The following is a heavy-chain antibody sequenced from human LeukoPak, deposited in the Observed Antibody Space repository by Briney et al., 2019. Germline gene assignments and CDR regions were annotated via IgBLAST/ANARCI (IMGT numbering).Heavy chain of an antibody. V-gene: IGHV4-34*01. CDR1: GGSFSGYY. Sequence: SETLSLTCAVYGGSFSGYYWSWIRQPPGKGLEWIGEINHSGSTNYNPSLKSRVTISVDTSKNQFSLKLSSVTAADTAVYYCASGNYYASMGYRGQGTLVTVSS. CDR3: ASGNYYASMGY. D-gene: IGHD3-10*01. J-gene: IGHJ4*02. CDR2: INHSGST.